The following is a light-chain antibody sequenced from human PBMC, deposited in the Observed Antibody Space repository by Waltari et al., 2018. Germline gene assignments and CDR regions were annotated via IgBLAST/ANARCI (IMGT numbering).Light chain of an antibody. CDR3: ATWDSDVNAWL. V-gene: IGLV1-44*01. CDR1: SSNLGVNP. J-gene: IGLJ2*01. Sequence: QSVLTQSHSVSATPGQRVTISCSGSSSNLGVNPFNWYQHVPGAAPRLLIYSNNRRPSGVPDRFSGSKSGTSASLAISGLQSEDEAHYYCATWDSDVNAWLFGGGTKVTVL. CDR2: SNN.